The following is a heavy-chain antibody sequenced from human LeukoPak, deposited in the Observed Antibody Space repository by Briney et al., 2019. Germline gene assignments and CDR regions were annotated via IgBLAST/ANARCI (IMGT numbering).Heavy chain of an antibody. Sequence: PSETLSLTCTVSGGSISSYYWSWIRQPAGKGLEWIGRIYTSGSTNYNPSLKSRVTMSVDTSKNQFSLKLSSVTAADTAVYYYARVGTDFWSGYTPYFDYWGQGTLVTVSS. J-gene: IGHJ4*02. V-gene: IGHV4-4*07. D-gene: IGHD3-3*01. CDR2: IYTSGST. CDR1: GGSISSYY. CDR3: ARVGTDFWSGYTPYFDY.